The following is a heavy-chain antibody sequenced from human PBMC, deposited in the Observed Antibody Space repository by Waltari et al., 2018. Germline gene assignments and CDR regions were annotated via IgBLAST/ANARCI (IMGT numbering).Heavy chain of an antibody. CDR3: AREPIAVADYYYGMDV. J-gene: IGHJ6*02. CDR2: ISYDGSNK. V-gene: IGHV3-30*04. CDR1: VFTCRRYA. Sequence: QVQLVESGGGVVQPGRALRLSCAAAVFTCRRYASHWVRQAPGKGLEWVAVISYDGSNKYYADSVKGRFTISRDNSKNTLYLQMNSLRAEDTAVYYCAREPIAVADYYYGMDVWGQGTTVTVSS. D-gene: IGHD6-19*01.